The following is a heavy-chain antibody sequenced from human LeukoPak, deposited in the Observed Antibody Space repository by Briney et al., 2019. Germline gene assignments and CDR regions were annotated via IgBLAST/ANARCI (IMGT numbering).Heavy chain of an antibody. CDR3: ASHILTGYYHEWFDP. Sequence: SGTLSLTCAVSGGSISSSNWWSWVRQPPGKGLEWIGEIYRSGSTNYNPSLKSRVTISVDKSKNQFSLKLSSVTAADTAVYYCASHILTGYYHEWFDPWGQGTLVTVSS. J-gene: IGHJ5*02. D-gene: IGHD3-9*01. V-gene: IGHV4-4*02. CDR1: GGSISSSNW. CDR2: IYRSGST.